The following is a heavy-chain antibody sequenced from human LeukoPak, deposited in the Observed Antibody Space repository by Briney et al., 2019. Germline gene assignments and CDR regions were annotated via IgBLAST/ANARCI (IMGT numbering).Heavy chain of an antibody. CDR1: GFTFSTYA. CDR3: AKDVNSSGYYLGFDY. D-gene: IGHD3-22*01. CDR2: ISGGGDK. Sequence: PGGSLRLSCAASGFTFSTYAMSWVRQAPGKGLEWVTTISGGGDKQYADHVKGRSTVSRDDSKNTLYLQMNSLRAEDTALYYCAKDVNSSGYYLGFDYWGQGTLVTVSS. J-gene: IGHJ4*02. V-gene: IGHV3-23*01.